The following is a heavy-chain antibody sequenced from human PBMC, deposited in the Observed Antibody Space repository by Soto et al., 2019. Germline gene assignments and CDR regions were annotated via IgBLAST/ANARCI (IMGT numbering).Heavy chain of an antibody. D-gene: IGHD2-2*01. V-gene: IGHV3-49*03. J-gene: IGHJ4*02. CDR1: GFTFGDYA. CDR2: IRSKAYGGTT. CDR3: TRGGYCSSTSCYAHIDY. Sequence: GGSLRLSCTASGFTFGDYAMSWFRQAPGKGLEWVGFIRSKAYGGTTEYAASVKGRFTISRDDSKSIAYLQMNSLKTEDTAVYYCTRGGYCSSTSCYAHIDYWGQGTLVTVSS.